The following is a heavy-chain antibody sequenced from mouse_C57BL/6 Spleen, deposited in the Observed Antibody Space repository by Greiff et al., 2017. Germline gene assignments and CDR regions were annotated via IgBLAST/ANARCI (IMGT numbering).Heavy chain of an antibody. CDR3: ARPRNYDWYFDV. D-gene: IGHD2-1*01. J-gene: IGHJ1*03. Sequence: DVKLVESGGGLVKPGGSLKLSCAASGFTFSDYGMHWVRQAPEKGLEWVAYISSGSSTIYYADTVKGRFTISRDNAKNTLFLQMTSLRSEDTAMYYGARPRNYDWYFDVWGTGTTVTVSS. CDR2: ISSGSSTI. V-gene: IGHV5-17*01. CDR1: GFTFSDYG.